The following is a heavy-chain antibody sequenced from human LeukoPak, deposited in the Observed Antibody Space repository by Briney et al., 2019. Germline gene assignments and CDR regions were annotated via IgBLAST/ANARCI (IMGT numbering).Heavy chain of an antibody. V-gene: IGHV4-4*07. D-gene: IGHD1-26*01. CDR3: ARSGGSGTYYDGSFDY. J-gene: IGHJ4*02. CDR2: IYTSGST. Sequence: SETLSLTCTVSGGSITSYYWSWVRQPAGKGLEWIGRIYTSGSTNYNPSLKSRVTMSVDTSRNQFSLKMSSVTATDTAVDYCARSGGSGTYYDGSFDYWGQGTLVTVSS. CDR1: GGSITSYY.